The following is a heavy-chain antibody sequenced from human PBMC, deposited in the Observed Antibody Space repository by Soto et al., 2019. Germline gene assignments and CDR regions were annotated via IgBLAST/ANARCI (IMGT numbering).Heavy chain of an antibody. CDR2: IYNSGST. V-gene: IGHV4-59*01. CDR3: AMSKYAILSY. D-gene: IGHD3-9*01. CDR1: GGSISSYY. J-gene: IGHJ4*02. Sequence: LSLTCTVSGGSISSYYWSWIRQPPGQGVEWIGCIYNSGSTNYNPSLKSRVTISVDTSNNQPPQKLSSVNAADTAVYYCAMSKYAILSYRGQGTLVTGSS.